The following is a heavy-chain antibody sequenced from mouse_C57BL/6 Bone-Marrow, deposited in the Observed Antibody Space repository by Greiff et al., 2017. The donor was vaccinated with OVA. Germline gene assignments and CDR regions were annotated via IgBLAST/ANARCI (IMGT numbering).Heavy chain of an antibody. Sequence: VQLVESGGDLVKPGGSLKLSCAASGFTFSSYGMSWVRQTPDKRLEWVATISSGGSYTYYPDSVKGRFTISRDNAKNTLYLQMSSLKSEDTAMYYCARSLGYYYFDYWGQGTTLTVSS. CDR1: GFTFSSYG. J-gene: IGHJ2*01. D-gene: IGHD2-3*01. CDR2: ISSGGSYT. CDR3: ARSLGYYYFDY. V-gene: IGHV5-6*01.